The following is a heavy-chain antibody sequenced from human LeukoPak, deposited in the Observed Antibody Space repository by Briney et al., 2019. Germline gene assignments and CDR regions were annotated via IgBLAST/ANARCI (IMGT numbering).Heavy chain of an antibody. Sequence: EASVKVSCKASGGTFSSYAISWVRQAPGQGLEWMGGIIPIFGTANYAQKFQGRVTITTDESTSTAYMELSSLRSEDTAVYYCAREGGYSNYVFAFDIWGQGTMVTVSS. J-gene: IGHJ3*02. CDR2: IIPIFGTA. CDR1: GGTFSSYA. D-gene: IGHD4-11*01. V-gene: IGHV1-69*05. CDR3: AREGGYSNYVFAFDI.